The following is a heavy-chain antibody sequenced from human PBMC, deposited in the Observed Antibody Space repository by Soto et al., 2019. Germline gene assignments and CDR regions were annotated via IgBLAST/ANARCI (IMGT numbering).Heavy chain of an antibody. CDR1: GFTFSSYW. D-gene: IGHD3-3*01. Sequence: PGGSLRLSCAASGFTFSSYWMHWVRQAPGKGLVCVSRIKTDGSGSNYADSVKGRVTISRDNAKNSLYLHMNSLRAEDTAVYYCVLGILEWLPQSFDDWGQGTLVTGSS. J-gene: IGHJ4*02. V-gene: IGHV3-74*01. CDR2: IKTDGSGS. CDR3: VLGILEWLPQSFDD.